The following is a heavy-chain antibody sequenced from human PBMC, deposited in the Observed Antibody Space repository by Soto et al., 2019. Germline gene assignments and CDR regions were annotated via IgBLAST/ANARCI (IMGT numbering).Heavy chain of an antibody. CDR2: INAGSGNT. D-gene: IGHD3-3*02. CDR1: GYTFSAYT. CDR3: ARDTETLGPRANDALDI. V-gene: IGHV1-3*01. Sequence: QAQLVQSGAEMKKPGASVKVSCKAAGYTFSAYTMNWVRQAPGQSLEWMGWINAGSGNTKYSQNFQGRVSITRDTSASTVYMELTGLESEDTAVYYCARDTETLGPRANDALDIWGQGTMVTVSS. J-gene: IGHJ3*02.